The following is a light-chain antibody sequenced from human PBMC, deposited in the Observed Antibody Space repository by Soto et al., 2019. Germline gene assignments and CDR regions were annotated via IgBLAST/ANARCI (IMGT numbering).Light chain of an antibody. J-gene: IGLJ1*01. V-gene: IGLV1-44*01. CDR1: SSNIGSNT. CDR2: SNN. CDR3: AAWDDSLNGYV. Sequence: QSVLNQPPSATGADGQRVSISCSGSSSNIGSNTVNWYQQLPGTAPKLLIYSNNQRPSGVPDRFSGSKSGTSASLAISGLQSEDEADYYCAAWDDSLNGYVFGTGNKVTVL.